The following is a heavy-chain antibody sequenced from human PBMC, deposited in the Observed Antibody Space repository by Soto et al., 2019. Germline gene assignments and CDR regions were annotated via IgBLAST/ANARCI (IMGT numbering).Heavy chain of an antibody. V-gene: IGHV5-51*01. CDR3: AIGATAVAGTGAYYYYYYGMDV. D-gene: IGHD6-19*01. CDR1: GYSFTSYW. Sequence: PGESLKISCKGSGYSFTSYWIGGVRQMPGKGLEWMGIIYPGDSDTRYSPSFQGQVTISADKSISTAYLQWSSLKASDTAMYYCAIGATAVAGTGAYYYYYYGMDVWGQGTTVTVSS. CDR2: IYPGDSDT. J-gene: IGHJ6*02.